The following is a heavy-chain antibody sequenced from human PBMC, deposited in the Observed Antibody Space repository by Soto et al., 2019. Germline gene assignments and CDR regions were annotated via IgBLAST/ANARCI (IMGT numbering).Heavy chain of an antibody. CDR3: ARIDCTGDNCNPYYHYGMDV. J-gene: IGHJ6*02. CDR1: GFTFHTYG. D-gene: IGHD2-8*02. V-gene: IGHV3-33*01. Sequence: LRLSCAASGFTFHTYGMHWVRQIPGKGLQWVAIIWYDGSIKYYADSVKGRFTISRDNFKNTLYLQMNSLRDEDTAVYYCARIDCTGDNCNPYYHYGMDVWGQGTTVTVSS. CDR2: IWYDGSIK.